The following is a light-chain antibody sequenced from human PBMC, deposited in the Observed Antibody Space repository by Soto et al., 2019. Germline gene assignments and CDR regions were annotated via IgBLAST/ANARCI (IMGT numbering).Light chain of an antibody. CDR1: QSVGSN. Sequence: EIVLTQSPATLSLSPGERATLSCRASQSVGSNLAWYQQKPCQAPRLLIYDASNMATGIPARFSGNGAGTDFTLTISSLEPEDFAVYYCQQRINWPLFTFGPGTKVDIK. CDR3: QQRINWPLFT. CDR2: DAS. V-gene: IGKV3-11*01. J-gene: IGKJ3*01.